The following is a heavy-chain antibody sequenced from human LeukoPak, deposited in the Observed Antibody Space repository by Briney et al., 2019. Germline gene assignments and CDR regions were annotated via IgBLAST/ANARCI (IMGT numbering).Heavy chain of an antibody. D-gene: IGHD4/OR15-4a*01. Sequence: SETLSLTCTVSGGSISSYYWSWIRQPPGKGLEWIGYIYYSGSTNYNPSLKSRVTISVDTSKNQFSLKLSSVTAADTAVYYCARYWVLRRAFDIWGQGTMVTVSS. CDR2: IYYSGST. V-gene: IGHV4-59*01. CDR3: ARYWVLRRAFDI. CDR1: GGSISSYY. J-gene: IGHJ3*02.